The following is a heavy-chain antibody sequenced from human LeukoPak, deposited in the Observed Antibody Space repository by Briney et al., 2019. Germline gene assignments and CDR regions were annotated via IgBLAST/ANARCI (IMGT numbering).Heavy chain of an antibody. CDR1: GYSISSGHY. J-gene: IGHJ5*02. CDR3: ARESNYHGSGTGWFDP. Sequence: SETLSLTCTVSGYSISSGHYWGWIRQPPGKGLEWIGSMYHSGSTYYNPSLKSRVTISVDTSKNQLSLKLSSVTAADTAVYYCARESNYHGSGTGWFDPWGQGTLVTVSS. D-gene: IGHD3-10*01. CDR2: MYHSGST. V-gene: IGHV4-38-2*02.